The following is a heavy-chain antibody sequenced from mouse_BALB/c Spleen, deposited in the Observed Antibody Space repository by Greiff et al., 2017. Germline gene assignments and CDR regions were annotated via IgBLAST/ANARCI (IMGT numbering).Heavy chain of an antibody. D-gene: IGHD2-3*01. CDR2: ISSGSSTI. V-gene: IGHV5-17*02. CDR1: GFTFSSFG. CDR3: ARLGIYDGCLFDD. J-gene: IGHJ2*01. Sequence: DVMLVESGGGLVQPGGSRKLSCAASGFTFSSFGMHWVRQAPEKGLEWVAYISSGSSTIYYADTVKGRFTISRDNPKNTLFLQMTSLRSEDTAMYYCARLGIYDGCLFDDWGQGTTLTVSS.